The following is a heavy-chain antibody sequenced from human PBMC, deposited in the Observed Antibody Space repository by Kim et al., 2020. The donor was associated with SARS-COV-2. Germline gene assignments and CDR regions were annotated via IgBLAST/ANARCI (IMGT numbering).Heavy chain of an antibody. Sequence: SETLSLTCAVYGGSFSGYYWSWIRQPPGKGLEWIGEINHSGSTNYNPSLKSRVTISVDTSKNQFSLKLSSVTAADTAVYYCARSRGRAVRQVGAYFDYWGQGTLVTVSS. CDR1: GGSFSGYY. D-gene: IGHD1-26*01. CDR3: ARSRGRAVRQVGAYFDY. J-gene: IGHJ4*02. CDR2: INHSGST. V-gene: IGHV4-34*01.